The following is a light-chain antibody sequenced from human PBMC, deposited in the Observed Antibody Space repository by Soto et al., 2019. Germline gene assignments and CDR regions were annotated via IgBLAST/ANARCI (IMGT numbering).Light chain of an antibody. J-gene: IGLJ2*01. Sequence: QSVLTQPASVSGSPGQSITISCTGTSSDVGGYNYVSWYQHHPGKAPKLKIYDVNNRPSGVSNRFSGPKSGNTASLTISGLQAEDEADYYCSSYTGSSTLLVFGGGTKVTVL. V-gene: IGLV2-14*03. CDR3: SSYTGSSTLLV. CDR1: SSDVGGYNY. CDR2: DVN.